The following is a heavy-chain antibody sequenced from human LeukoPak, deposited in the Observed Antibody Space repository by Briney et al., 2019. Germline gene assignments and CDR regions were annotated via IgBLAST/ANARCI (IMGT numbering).Heavy chain of an antibody. D-gene: IGHD3-3*01. CDR1: GFTFSDYY. CDR2: IRSNGSTM. V-gene: IGHV3-11*04. CDR3: ARRGSGYYAWAFDY. J-gene: IGHJ4*02. Sequence: ELWGSLRLSCAASGFTFSDYYMRWIRQTPGKGLEWVSYIRSNGSTMYYTGSVKGRFTISRDNAKNSLYLQMNSLRAEDTAVYYCARRGSGYYAWAFDYWGQGTLVTVSS.